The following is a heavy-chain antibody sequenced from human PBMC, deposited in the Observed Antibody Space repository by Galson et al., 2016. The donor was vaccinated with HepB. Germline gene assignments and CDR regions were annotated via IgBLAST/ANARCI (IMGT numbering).Heavy chain of an antibody. D-gene: IGHD2-15*01. CDR3: EKEYCGGSGCYSVFDS. J-gene: IGHJ4*02. CDR1: GFTFGDYA. CDR2: ISGNGGVT. Sequence: SLRLSCAASGFTFGDYAMHWVRQAPGKDLEWVSLISGNGGVTYYADSVKGRFTISRDNFKNSLYLQMNSLTNEDTAFYYCEKEYCGGSGCYSVFDSWGQGTLVTVSS. V-gene: IGHV3-43*02.